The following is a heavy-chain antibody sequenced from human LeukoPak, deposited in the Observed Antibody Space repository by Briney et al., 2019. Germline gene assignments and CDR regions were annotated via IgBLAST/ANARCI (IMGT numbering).Heavy chain of an antibody. D-gene: IGHD5-12*01. CDR2: NNPSGGST. CDR1: GYTFTSYY. Sequence: GASVKVSCKASGYTFTSYYMHWVRQAPGQGLEWMGINNPSGGSTSYAQKFQGRVTMTRDTSTSTVYMELSSLRSEDTAVYYCARDQGMLATWGWYDPWGQGTLVTVSS. V-gene: IGHV1-46*01. CDR3: ARDQGMLATWGWYDP. J-gene: IGHJ5*02.